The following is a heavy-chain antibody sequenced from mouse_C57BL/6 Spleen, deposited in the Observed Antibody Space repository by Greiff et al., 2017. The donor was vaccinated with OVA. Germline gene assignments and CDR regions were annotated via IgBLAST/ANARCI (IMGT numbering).Heavy chain of an antibody. V-gene: IGHV1-39*01. CDR3: ARNSNYVGLYAMDY. CDR2: INPNYGTT. D-gene: IGHD2-5*01. Sequence: VQLKQSGPELVKPGASVKISCKASGYSFTDYNMNWVKQSNGKSLEWIGVINPNYGTTSYNQKFKGKATLTVDQSSSTAYMQLNSLTSEDSAVYYCARNSNYVGLYAMDYWGQGTSVTVSS. J-gene: IGHJ4*01. CDR1: GYSFTDYN.